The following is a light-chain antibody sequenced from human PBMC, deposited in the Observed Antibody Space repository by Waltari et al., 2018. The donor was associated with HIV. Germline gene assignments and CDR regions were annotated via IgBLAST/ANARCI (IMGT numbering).Light chain of an antibody. CDR3: AAWDDSLYVV. J-gene: IGLJ2*01. Sequence: QSVLTQPPSASGTPGQRVTIARSGSSSNIGTNYVYWYQQLPGTAPKLLIYRNNQRPSGVPDRFSGSKSGTSASLAISGLRSEDEADYYCAAWDDSLYVVFGGGTKLTVL. V-gene: IGLV1-47*01. CDR1: SSNIGTNY. CDR2: RNN.